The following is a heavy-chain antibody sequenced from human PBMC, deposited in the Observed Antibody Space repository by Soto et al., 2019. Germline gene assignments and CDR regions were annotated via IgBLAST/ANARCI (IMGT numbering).Heavy chain of an antibody. D-gene: IGHD3-3*01. Sequence: ASVKVSCKASGGTFSSYAISWVRQAPGQGLEWMGGIIPIFGTANYAQKFQGRVTITADESTSTAYMELSSLRSEDTAVYYCARESKRITIFGVGITGPFDYLGQGTLVTVSS. CDR3: ARESKRITIFGVGITGPFDY. CDR1: GGTFSSYA. CDR2: IIPIFGTA. J-gene: IGHJ4*02. V-gene: IGHV1-69*13.